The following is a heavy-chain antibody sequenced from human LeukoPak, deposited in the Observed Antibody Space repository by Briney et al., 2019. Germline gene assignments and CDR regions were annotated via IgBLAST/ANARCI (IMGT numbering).Heavy chain of an antibody. CDR1: GFTLSSYS. V-gene: IGHV3-23*01. J-gene: IGHJ6*02. Sequence: GGSLRLSCAASGFTLSSYSMNWVRRAPGKGLEWVSAISGSGGSTYYADSVKGRFTISRDNSKNTLYLQMNSLRAEDTAVYYCAKSTSPYYYYGMDVWGQGTTVTVSS. CDR3: AKSTSPYYYYGMDV. CDR2: ISGSGGST.